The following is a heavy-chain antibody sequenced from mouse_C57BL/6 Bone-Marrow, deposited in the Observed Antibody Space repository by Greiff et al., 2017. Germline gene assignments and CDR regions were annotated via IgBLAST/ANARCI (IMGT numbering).Heavy chain of an antibody. Sequence: QVQLQQPGAELVKPGASVKLSCKASGYTFTSYWMHWVKQRPGQGLEWIGMIHPNSGSTNYNEKFKSKATLTVDKSSSTADMQLSSLTSEDSAVYYCASRGGSSSYWYFDVWGTGTTVTVSS. D-gene: IGHD1-1*01. CDR1: GYTFTSYW. J-gene: IGHJ1*03. CDR2: IHPNSGST. CDR3: ASRGGSSSYWYFDV. V-gene: IGHV1-64*01.